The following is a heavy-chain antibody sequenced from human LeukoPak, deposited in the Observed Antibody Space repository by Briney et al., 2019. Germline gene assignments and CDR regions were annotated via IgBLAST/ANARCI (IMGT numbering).Heavy chain of an antibody. Sequence: SETLSLTCAVYGGSFSEYYWSWVRQPPGKGLERIGEISPSGLTNHNPSLKSRVTISTDTSKNQFSLKLSSVTAADTAVYYCAGDHYLALKYWGHGLLVTVSS. V-gene: IGHV4-34*01. D-gene: IGHD1-14*01. CDR3: AGDHYLALKY. CDR1: GGSFSEYY. CDR2: ISPSGLT. J-gene: IGHJ4*01.